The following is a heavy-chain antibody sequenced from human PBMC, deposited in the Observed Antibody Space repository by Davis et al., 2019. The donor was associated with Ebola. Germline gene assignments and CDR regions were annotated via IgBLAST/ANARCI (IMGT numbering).Heavy chain of an antibody. V-gene: IGHV1-2*02. CDR3: ARDSGGNQQWSPLPENWFDP. D-gene: IGHD6-19*01. CDR2: INPNSGGT. J-gene: IGHJ5*02. CDR1: GYTFTGYY. Sequence: ASVKVSCKASGYTFTGYYMHWVRQAPGQGLEWLGWINPNSGGTNYAQKFQGRVTMTRDTSISTAYMELSRLRSDDTAVYYCARDSGGNQQWSPLPENWFDPWGQGTLVTVSS.